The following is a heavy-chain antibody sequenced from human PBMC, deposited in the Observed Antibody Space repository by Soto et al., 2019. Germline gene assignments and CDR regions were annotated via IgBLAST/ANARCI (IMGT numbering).Heavy chain of an antibody. V-gene: IGHV3-23*01. D-gene: IGHD3-22*01. CDR1: GFTFSSYA. Sequence: GGSLRLSCAASGFTFSSYAMSWVRQAPGKGLEWVSAISGSGGSTYYADSVKGRFTISRDNSKNTLYLQMNSLRAEDTAVYYCAKDITYYYDSSGYYYGPDAFDIWGQGTMVTVSS. CDR2: ISGSGGST. CDR3: AKDITYYYDSSGYYYGPDAFDI. J-gene: IGHJ3*02.